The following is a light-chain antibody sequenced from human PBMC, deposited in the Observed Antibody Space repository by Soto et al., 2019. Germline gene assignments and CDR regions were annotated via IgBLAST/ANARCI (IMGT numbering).Light chain of an antibody. Sequence: DIQMTQSPSSLTASVGDRVTITCRASQDIDNYLAWYQQKPGKAPKVLIYAASTLQAGVPSRFSGSGSGTEFTLTISSLQPEDVATYYCQRPNRGPPVTFGAGTKVNI. J-gene: IGKJ3*01. CDR1: QDIDNY. CDR2: AAS. CDR3: QRPNRGPPVT. V-gene: IGKV1-27*01.